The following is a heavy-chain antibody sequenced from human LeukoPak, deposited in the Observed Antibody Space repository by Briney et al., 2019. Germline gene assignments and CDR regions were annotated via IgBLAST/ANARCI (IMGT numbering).Heavy chain of an antibody. J-gene: IGHJ4*02. CDR3: ARGYCTNAVCSLGPTQA. D-gene: IGHD2-8*01. CDR1: GGSISSSSYY. V-gene: IGHV4-39*07. Sequence: SETLSLTCTVSGGSISSSSYYWGWIRQPPGKGLEWIGSIYYSGSTSYNPSLKSRVTISVDTSKNQFSLKLSSVTAADTAVYYCARGYCTNAVCSLGPTQAWGQGTLVTVSS. CDR2: IYYSGST.